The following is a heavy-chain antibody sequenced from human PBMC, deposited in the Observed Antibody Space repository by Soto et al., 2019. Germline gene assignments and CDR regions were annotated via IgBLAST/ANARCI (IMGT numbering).Heavy chain of an antibody. Sequence: GGSLRLSCAASGFTFSGSAMHWVRQASGKGLEWVGRIRSKANSYATAYAASVKGRFTISRDDSKNTAYLQMNSLKTEDTAVYYCTRQGYYDSTPRTRFDPWGQGTLVTVSS. J-gene: IGHJ5*02. CDR2: IRSKANSYAT. CDR3: TRQGYYDSTPRTRFDP. CDR1: GFTFSGSA. V-gene: IGHV3-73*01. D-gene: IGHD3-22*01.